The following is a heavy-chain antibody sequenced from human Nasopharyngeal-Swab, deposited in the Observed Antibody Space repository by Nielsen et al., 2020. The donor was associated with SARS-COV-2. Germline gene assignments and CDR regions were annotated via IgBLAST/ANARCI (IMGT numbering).Heavy chain of an antibody. CDR3: ARDQTTVTTFYGMDV. Sequence: GESLKISCAASGFTFSSYGMHWVRQAPGKGLEWVAVIWYDGSNKYYADSVKGRFTISRDNSKNTLYLQMNSLRAEDTAVYYCARDQTTVTTFYGMDVWGQGTTVTVSS. V-gene: IGHV3-33*01. D-gene: IGHD4-17*01. CDR1: GFTFSSYG. CDR2: IWYDGSNK. J-gene: IGHJ6*02.